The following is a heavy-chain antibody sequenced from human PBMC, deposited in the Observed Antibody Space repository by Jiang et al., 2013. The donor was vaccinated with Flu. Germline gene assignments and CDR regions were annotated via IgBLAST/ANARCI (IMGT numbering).Heavy chain of an antibody. V-gene: IGHV4-30-4*01. D-gene: IGHD3-22*01. CDR2: IYYSGST. CDR3: ARDGYYYDSSGYWRSGTDY. J-gene: IGHJ4*02. Sequence: GPGLVKPSQTLSLTCTVSGGSISSGDYYWSWIRQPPGKGLEWIGYIYYSGSTYYNPSLKSRVTISVDTSKNQFSLKLSSVTAADTAVYYCARDGYYYDSSGYWRSGTDYWGQGTLVTVSS. CDR1: GGSISSGDYY.